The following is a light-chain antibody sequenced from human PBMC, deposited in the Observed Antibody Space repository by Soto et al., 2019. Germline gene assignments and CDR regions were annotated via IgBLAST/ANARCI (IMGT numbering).Light chain of an antibody. V-gene: IGKV3-20*01. CDR2: GAS. CDR1: QSFNSIY. Sequence: IVLTQSPGTLSLSPWERATLSCRASQSFNSIYLAWYQQKPGQAPRLLIYGASSRATGIPDRVSGSGSGTDFTLTISRLEPEDFAVYYCQQYGSSRITFGQGTRLEIK. J-gene: IGKJ5*01. CDR3: QQYGSSRIT.